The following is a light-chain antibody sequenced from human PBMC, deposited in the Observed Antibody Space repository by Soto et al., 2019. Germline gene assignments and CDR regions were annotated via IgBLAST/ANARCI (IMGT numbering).Light chain of an antibody. CDR1: QGINTY. CDR3: QNYNGSPWT. J-gene: IGKJ1*01. CDR2: AAS. Sequence: DIEMTQSPSSLSASVGDRVTITCRASQGINTYLVWYQQKPGKLPKLLIFAASTLQSGVPSRFSGSGSGTEFTLTISSLQPEDVATYYCQNYNGSPWTFGQGTKMEIK. V-gene: IGKV1-27*01.